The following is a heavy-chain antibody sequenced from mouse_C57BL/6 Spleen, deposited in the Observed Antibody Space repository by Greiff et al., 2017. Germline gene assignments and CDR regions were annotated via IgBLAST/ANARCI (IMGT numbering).Heavy chain of an antibody. CDR3: ARRGTVVAHWYFDV. D-gene: IGHD1-1*01. J-gene: IGHJ1*03. Sequence: VQLQQSGAELVRPGTSVKVSCKASGYAFTNYLIEWVKQRPGQGLEGIGVINPGSGGTNYNEKFKGKATLTADKSSSTAYMQLSSLTSEDSAVYFCARRGTVVAHWYFDVWGTGTTVTVSS. V-gene: IGHV1-54*01. CDR2: INPGSGGT. CDR1: GYAFTNYL.